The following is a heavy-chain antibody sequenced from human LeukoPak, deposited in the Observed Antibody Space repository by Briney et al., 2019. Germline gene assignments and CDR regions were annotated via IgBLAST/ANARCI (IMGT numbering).Heavy chain of an antibody. Sequence: SETLSLTCTVSGGSISRSSYYWGWIRQPPGKGLEWIGSIYYSGSTYYNPSLKSRVTISVDTSKNQFSLKLSSVTAADTAVYYCARHDFGDIVVVPAAIGDGFDPWGQGTLVTVSS. CDR1: GGSISRSSYY. CDR2: IYYSGST. J-gene: IGHJ5*02. CDR3: ARHDFGDIVVVPAAIGDGFDP. D-gene: IGHD2-2*01. V-gene: IGHV4-39*01.